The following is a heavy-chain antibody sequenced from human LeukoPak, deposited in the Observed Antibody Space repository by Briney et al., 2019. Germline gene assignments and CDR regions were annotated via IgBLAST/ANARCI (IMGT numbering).Heavy chain of an antibody. CDR1: GGSISSSSYY. CDR2: IYYSGST. CDR3: ARHDDLRYYFDY. Sequence: PSETLSLTCTVSGGSISSSSYYWGWIRQPPGQGLEWIGSIYYSGSTYYNPSLKSRVTISVDTSKNQFSLKLSSVTAADTAVYYCARHDDLRYYFDYWGQGTLVTVSS. J-gene: IGHJ4*02. V-gene: IGHV4-39*01.